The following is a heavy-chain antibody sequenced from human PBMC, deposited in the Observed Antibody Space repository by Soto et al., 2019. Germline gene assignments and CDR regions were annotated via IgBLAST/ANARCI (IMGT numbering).Heavy chain of an antibody. J-gene: IGHJ6*02. D-gene: IGHD2-2*01. Sequence: ASVKVSCKASGYTFTGYYMHWVRQAPGQGLEWMGWINPNSGGTNYAQKFQGRVTMTRDTSISKAYMELSRQRSDDPAVYYCASGSTSCCNPPCAYYYGMDVWGQGTTVTVSS. CDR3: ASGSTSCCNPPCAYYYGMDV. CDR2: INPNSGGT. CDR1: GYTFTGYY. V-gene: IGHV1-2*02.